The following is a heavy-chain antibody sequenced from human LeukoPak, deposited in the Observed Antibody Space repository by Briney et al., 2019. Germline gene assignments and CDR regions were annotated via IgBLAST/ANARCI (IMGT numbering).Heavy chain of an antibody. CDR1: GFTFRYYA. Sequence: PGGSLRLSCAASGFTFRYYAVSWVRQAPGKGLEWLSAVSSNGGSTYYSDSVRGRFTASRDNSKNTLYLQMNSLRAEDTAVYYCAKEDVTAVGVVTLDYWGQGTLVTVSS. D-gene: IGHD3-3*01. V-gene: IGHV3-23*01. CDR3: AKEDVTAVGVVTLDY. CDR2: VSSNGGST. J-gene: IGHJ4*02.